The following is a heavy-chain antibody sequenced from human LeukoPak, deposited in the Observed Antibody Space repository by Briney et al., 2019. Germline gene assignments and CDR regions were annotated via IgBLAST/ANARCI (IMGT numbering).Heavy chain of an antibody. J-gene: IGHJ6*02. CDR2: IIPTLGIA. D-gene: IGHD3-22*01. Sequence: ASVKVSCKASGGTFTSYTISWVRQAPGQGLEWMGRIIPTLGIANYAQKFQGRVTITADKSTSTAYMELSSLRAEDTAVYYCARSSYDSSGYYYYYYGMDVWGQGTTVTVSS. V-gene: IGHV1-69*02. CDR1: GGTFTSYT. CDR3: ARSSYDSSGYYYYYYGMDV.